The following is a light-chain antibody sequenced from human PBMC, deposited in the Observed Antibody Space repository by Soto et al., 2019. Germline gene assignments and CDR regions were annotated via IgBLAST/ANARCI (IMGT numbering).Light chain of an antibody. J-gene: IGKJ5*01. V-gene: IGKV3D-15*01. CDR2: GAS. CDR1: QSVSSN. CDR3: QDYKNLPLT. Sequence: EFIITNSPGTLSLPPGERATLSCRASQSVSSNFAWYQQKPGQAPRLLISGASTRATGVPARFSGSGSGTEFTLTIISLQSEDFAVYCSQDYKNLPLTFGPGRRLEV.